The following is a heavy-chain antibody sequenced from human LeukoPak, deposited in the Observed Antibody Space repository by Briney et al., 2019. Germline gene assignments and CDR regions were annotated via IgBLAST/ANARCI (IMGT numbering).Heavy chain of an antibody. Sequence: SETLFLTCTVSGGSISSYYWSWIRQPPGKGLEWIGYIHYSGSTNYNPSLKSRVTISVDTSKNQFSLKLSSVTAADTAVYYCARPAYCGGDFCRVYYGMDVWGQGTTVTVSS. J-gene: IGHJ6*02. D-gene: IGHD2-21*02. CDR3: ARPAYCGGDFCRVYYGMDV. V-gene: IGHV4-59*12. CDR1: GGSISSYY. CDR2: IHYSGST.